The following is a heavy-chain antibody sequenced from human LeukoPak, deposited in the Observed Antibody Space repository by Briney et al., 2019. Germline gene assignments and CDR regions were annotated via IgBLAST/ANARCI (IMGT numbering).Heavy chain of an antibody. CDR2: IYYSGST. CDR1: GGSISSYY. Sequence: SETLSLTCTVSGGSISSYYWSWIRQPPGKGLEWIGYIYYSGSTNYNPSLKSRVTISVDTSKNQFSLKLSSVTAADTAVYYCARVKGNYDFWSGENYYYYYMDVWGKGTTVTVSS. D-gene: IGHD3-3*01. J-gene: IGHJ6*03. V-gene: IGHV4-59*01. CDR3: ARVKGNYDFWSGENYYYYYMDV.